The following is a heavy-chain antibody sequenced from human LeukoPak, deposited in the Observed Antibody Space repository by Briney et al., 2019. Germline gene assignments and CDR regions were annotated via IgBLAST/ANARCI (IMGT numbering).Heavy chain of an antibody. CDR3: ARVRKDGYRLDYYYYYGMDV. Sequence: SETLSLTCAVYGGSFSGYYWSWIRQPPGKGLEWIGEINHSGSTNYNPSLKSRVTISVDTSKNQFSLKLSSVTAADTAVYYCARVRKDGYRLDYYYYYGMDVWGQGTTVTVSS. CDR2: INHSGST. V-gene: IGHV4-34*01. J-gene: IGHJ6*02. CDR1: GGSFSGYY. D-gene: IGHD5-24*01.